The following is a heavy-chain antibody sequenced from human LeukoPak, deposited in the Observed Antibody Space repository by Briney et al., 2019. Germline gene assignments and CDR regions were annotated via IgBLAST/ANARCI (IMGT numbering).Heavy chain of an antibody. CDR3: AKDSYYDFWSGRDAFDI. CDR2: ISGSGGST. D-gene: IGHD3-3*01. V-gene: IGHV3-23*01. J-gene: IGHJ3*02. CDR1: GFTFSSYA. Sequence: PGGSLRLSCAASGFTFSSYAMSWVRQAPGKGLEWVSAISGSGGSTYYADSVKGRFTISRDNSKNTLYLQMNSLRAEDTAVYYCAKDSYYDFWSGRDAFDIWGQGTMVTVSS.